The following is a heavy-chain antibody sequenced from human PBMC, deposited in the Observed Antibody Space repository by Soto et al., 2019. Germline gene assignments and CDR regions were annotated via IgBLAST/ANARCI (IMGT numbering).Heavy chain of an antibody. CDR1: GFTFSSYW. CDR3: ARMWAVAGLYYYYGMDV. Sequence: EVQLVESGGGLVQPGGSLRLSCAASGFTFSSYWMHWVRQAPGKGLAWVSRINSDGSSTSYADSVKGRFTISRDNAKNTLYLQMNSLRAEDTAVYYCARMWAVAGLYYYYGMDVWGQGTTVTVSS. V-gene: IGHV3-74*01. D-gene: IGHD6-19*01. J-gene: IGHJ6*02. CDR2: INSDGSST.